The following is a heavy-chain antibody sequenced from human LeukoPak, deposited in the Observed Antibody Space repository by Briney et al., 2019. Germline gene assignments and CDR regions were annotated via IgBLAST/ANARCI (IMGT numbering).Heavy chain of an antibody. CDR3: ARERRDTIFGVVKDDYMDV. V-gene: IGHV4-38-2*02. J-gene: IGHJ6*03. CDR2: IFHTGST. CDR1: GDSISSGNY. D-gene: IGHD3-3*01. Sequence: PSETLSLTCTVSGDSISSGNYWGWIRQPPGKGLEWIGSIFHTGSTYYNLSLKSRVSISVDTSKNQFSLKLSSVTAADTAVYFCARERRDTIFGVVKDDYMDVWGKGTTVTVSS.